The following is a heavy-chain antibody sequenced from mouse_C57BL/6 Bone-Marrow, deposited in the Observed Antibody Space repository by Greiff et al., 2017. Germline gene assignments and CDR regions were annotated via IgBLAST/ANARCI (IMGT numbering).Heavy chain of an antibody. D-gene: IGHD2-3*01. J-gene: IGHJ1*03. CDR3: ARDGYYEDWYFDV. CDR2: IWSDGST. V-gene: IGHV2-6*03. CDR1: GFSLTSYG. Sequence: VQLKESGPGLVAPSQSLSITCTVSGFSLTSYGVHWVRQPPGKGLEWLVVIWSDGSTTYNSALKSRLSISKDNSKSHVFLKMNSLQTNDTAMYYCARDGYYEDWYFDVWGTGTTVTVSS.